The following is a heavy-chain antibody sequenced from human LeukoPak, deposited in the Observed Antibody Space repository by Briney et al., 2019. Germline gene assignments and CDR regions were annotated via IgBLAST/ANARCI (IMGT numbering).Heavy chain of an antibody. Sequence: ASVKVSCKASGSTFTSYGISWVRQAPGQGLEWMGWISAYNGNTNYAQRLQGRVTMTTDTSTSTAYMELRSLRSDDTAVYYCARDYCSITSCYLDPFQEYGIDVWGQGTTVTVSS. V-gene: IGHV1-18*01. CDR1: GSTFTSYG. CDR3: ARDYCSITSCYLDPFQEYGIDV. D-gene: IGHD2-2*01. J-gene: IGHJ6*02. CDR2: ISAYNGNT.